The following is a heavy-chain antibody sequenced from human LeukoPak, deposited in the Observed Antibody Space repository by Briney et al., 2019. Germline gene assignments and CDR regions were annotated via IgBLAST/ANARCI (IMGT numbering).Heavy chain of an antibody. J-gene: IGHJ4*02. D-gene: IGHD6-19*01. Sequence: ASVKVSCKASGYTFTGYGISWVRQAPGQGLEWMGWISADNGNTNYAQRLQGRVTVTTDTSTSTAYMELRSLRSDDTAVYYCARGSGYSSGWDEISFDYWGQGTLVTVSS. CDR2: ISADNGNT. CDR3: ARGSGYSSGWDEISFDY. CDR1: GYTFTGYG. V-gene: IGHV1-18*01.